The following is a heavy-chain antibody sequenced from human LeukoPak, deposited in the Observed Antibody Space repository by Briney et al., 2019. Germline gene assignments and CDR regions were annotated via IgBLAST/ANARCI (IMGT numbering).Heavy chain of an antibody. J-gene: IGHJ4*02. V-gene: IGHV3-53*01. Sequence: GGSLRLSCAASGFTVSSSYMSWVRQAPGKGLEYVSVIHSGGNTYYAGSVKGRFTISRDNSKNTVYLQMNSLRAEDTAVYYCARLIAATGRLYFDYWGQGTLVTVSS. CDR2: IHSGGNT. CDR3: ARLIAATGRLYFDY. D-gene: IGHD6-13*01. CDR1: GFTVSSSY.